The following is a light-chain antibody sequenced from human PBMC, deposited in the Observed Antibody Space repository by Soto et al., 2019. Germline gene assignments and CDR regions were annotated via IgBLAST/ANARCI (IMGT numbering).Light chain of an antibody. Sequence: QSVLTQPASVSGSSGQSITISCTGTSSDVGSYDLVSWYQQHPGKAPKLMIYEVSKRPSGVSNRFSGSKSGNTASLTISGLQAEDEADYYCCSYAGSSTYVFGTGTKVTV. J-gene: IGLJ1*01. V-gene: IGLV2-23*02. CDR3: CSYAGSSTYV. CDR1: SSDVGSYDL. CDR2: EVS.